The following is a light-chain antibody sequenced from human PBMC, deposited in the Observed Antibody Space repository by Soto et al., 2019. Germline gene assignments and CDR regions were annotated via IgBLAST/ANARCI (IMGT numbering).Light chain of an antibody. CDR1: SSDVGGYNY. CDR3: SSYTSRSTLV. J-gene: IGLJ1*01. CDR2: EVT. V-gene: IGLV2-14*01. Sequence: QSALTQPASVSRSPGQSITISCTGTSSDVGGYNYVSWYQQHPGKAPKLMIYEVTNRPSGVSNRFSGSKSGNTASLTISGLQAEDEADYYCSSYTSRSTLVFGTGTKLTVL.